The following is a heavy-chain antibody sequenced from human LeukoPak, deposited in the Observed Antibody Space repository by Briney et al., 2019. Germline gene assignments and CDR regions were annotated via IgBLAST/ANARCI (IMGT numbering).Heavy chain of an antibody. CDR1: GGSISSGDYY. D-gene: IGHD3-22*01. CDR2: INHSGST. V-gene: IGHV4-30-2*01. Sequence: KPSQTLSLTCIVSGGSISSGDYYWSWIRQPPGKGLEWIGYINHSGSTYYKPSLKSRVTISVDRSKNQFSLKLSSVTAADTAVYYCARVGPQKVNDYWGQGTLVTVSS. CDR3: ARVGPQKVNDY. J-gene: IGHJ4*02.